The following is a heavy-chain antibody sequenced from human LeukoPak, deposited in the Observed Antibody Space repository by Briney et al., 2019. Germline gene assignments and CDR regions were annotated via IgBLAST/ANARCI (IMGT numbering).Heavy chain of an antibody. CDR2: IYHSGST. D-gene: IGHD4-17*01. J-gene: IGHJ3*02. Sequence: SETLSLTCAVSGYSISSGYYWGWIRQPPGKGLEWIGSIYHSGSTNYNPSLKSRVTISVDTSKNQFSLKPSSVTAADTAVYYCARDRAVTSSYDAFDMWGQGTMVTVSS. CDR3: ARDRAVTSSYDAFDM. CDR1: GYSISSGYY. V-gene: IGHV4-38-2*02.